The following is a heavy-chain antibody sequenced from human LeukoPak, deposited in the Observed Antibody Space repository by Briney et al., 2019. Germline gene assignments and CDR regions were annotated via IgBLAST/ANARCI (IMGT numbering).Heavy chain of an antibody. V-gene: IGHV3-30*03. Sequence: GGSLRLSCAASGFTFSTYGMHWVRQAPGKGLEWVAVISYDGSNEYYADSVKGRFTISRDNSKNTLYLQMNSLRAEDTAVYYCHSEDYDFWSGSGYWGQGTLVTVSS. D-gene: IGHD3-3*01. J-gene: IGHJ4*02. CDR1: GFTFSTYG. CDR3: HSEDYDFWSGSGY. CDR2: ISYDGSNE.